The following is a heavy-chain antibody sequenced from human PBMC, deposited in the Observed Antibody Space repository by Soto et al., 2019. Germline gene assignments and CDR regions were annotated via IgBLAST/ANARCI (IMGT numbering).Heavy chain of an antibody. D-gene: IGHD3-3*01. J-gene: IGHJ4*02. CDR2: ISSSSSYI. V-gene: IGHV3-21*01. CDR3: AREKYYDFWSGYYTIPSPYFDY. CDR1: GFTFSSYI. Sequence: GGSLRLSCAASGFTFSSYIMNWVRQAPGKGLEWVSSISSSSSYIYYADSVKGRFTISRDNAKNSLYLQMNSLRAEDTAVYYCAREKYYDFWSGYYTIPSPYFDYWGQGTLVTVSS.